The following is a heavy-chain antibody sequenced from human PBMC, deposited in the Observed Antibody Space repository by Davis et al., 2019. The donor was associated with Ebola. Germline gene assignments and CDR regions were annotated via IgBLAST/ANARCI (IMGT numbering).Heavy chain of an antibody. CDR3: ARGQGGGYSANDF. V-gene: IGHV3-72*01. D-gene: IGHD1-26*01. CDR1: GFTLSDHY. J-gene: IGHJ4*02. CDR2: SQHQGAGYGT. Sequence: PGGSLRLSCAASGFTLSDHYMDWVRQAPGKGLEWVCRSQHQGAGYGTEYAASVKGRFPIPSYDSKESLYLQMNSLKTDDTAVYYCARGQGGGYSANDFWGRGALVTVSS.